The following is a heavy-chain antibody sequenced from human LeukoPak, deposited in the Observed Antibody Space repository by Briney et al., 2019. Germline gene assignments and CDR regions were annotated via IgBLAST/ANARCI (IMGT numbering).Heavy chain of an antibody. D-gene: IGHD6-13*01. V-gene: IGHV4-4*02. Sequence: SETLSHTCAVSGDSIRSDSWWIWVRQAPGKGLEWIGERYHDGRRTYNPSLKSRVSISLDESENQFSLELTSVTAADTAVYFCAREKGYLMEVDVWGQGTTVTVSS. CDR1: GDSIRSDSW. J-gene: IGHJ6*02. CDR2: RYHDGRR. CDR3: AREKGYLMEVDV.